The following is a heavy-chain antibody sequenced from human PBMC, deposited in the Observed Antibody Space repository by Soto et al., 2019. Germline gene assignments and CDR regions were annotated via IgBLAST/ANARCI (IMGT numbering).Heavy chain of an antibody. CDR3: AHSDGGYEIIYFDF. D-gene: IGHD5-12*01. CDR2: IYYNDDR. J-gene: IGHJ4*02. CDR1: GFSFITAGVA. V-gene: IGHV2-5*01. Sequence: QITLQESGPTLVNPTQTLTLTCTFSGFSFITAGVAVGWIRQTPGGALEWLTLIYYNDDRRFSPSLKTRLTITGDTSKNQVVLSLTNVDPGDTATYFCAHSDGGYEIIYFDFWGQGIPVTVTS.